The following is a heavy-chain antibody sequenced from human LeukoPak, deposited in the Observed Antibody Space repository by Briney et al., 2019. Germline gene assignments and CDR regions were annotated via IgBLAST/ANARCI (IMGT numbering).Heavy chain of an antibody. CDR1: GYTFTVYY. D-gene: IGHD2-2*01. CDR2: INPNSGGT. V-gene: IGHV1-2*04. CDR3: ARTIVVVPAAIPTGDYGMDV. Sequence: ASVTVSFTASGYTFTVYYMHWGRQAPGQGLEWMGWINPNSGGTNYAQKFQGWVTMTRDTSISTAYMELSRLRSDDTAVYYCARTIVVVPAAIPTGDYGMDVWGQGTTVTLSS. J-gene: IGHJ6*01.